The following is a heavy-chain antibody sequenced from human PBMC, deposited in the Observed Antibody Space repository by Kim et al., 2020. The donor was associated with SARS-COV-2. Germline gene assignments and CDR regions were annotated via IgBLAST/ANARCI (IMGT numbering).Heavy chain of an antibody. Sequence: SETLSLTCAVYGGSFSGYYWSWIRQPPGKGLEWIGEINHSGSTNYNPSLKSRVTISVDTSKNQFSLKLSSVTAADTAVYYCARGGPGMIVVVTSAFDIWGQGTMVTVSS. CDR2: INHSGST. CDR3: ARGGPGMIVVVTSAFDI. CDR1: GGSFSGYY. D-gene: IGHD3-22*01. J-gene: IGHJ3*02. V-gene: IGHV4-34*01.